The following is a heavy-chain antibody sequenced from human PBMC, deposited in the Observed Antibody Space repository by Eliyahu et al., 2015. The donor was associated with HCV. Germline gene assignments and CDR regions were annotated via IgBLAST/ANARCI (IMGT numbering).Heavy chain of an antibody. V-gene: IGHV3-9*01. J-gene: IGHJ6*02. CDR2: ISWNGGAI. D-gene: IGHD5-18*01. CDR1: GFTFDXYA. Sequence: EVQLVESGGGLKQPGRSLRLSCAALGFTFDXYAIHWVRQAPGKGLEWVAGISWNGGAIGYADSVKGRFTISRDNAKKSIYLQMNSLRVEDTALYYCAKGYESYSYAYGMDVWGQGTSVTVSS. CDR3: AKGYESYSYAYGMDV.